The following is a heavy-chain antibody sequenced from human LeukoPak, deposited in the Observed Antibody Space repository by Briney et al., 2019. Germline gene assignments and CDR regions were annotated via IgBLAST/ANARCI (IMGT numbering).Heavy chain of an antibody. CDR3: AKAQRYGSGSAHYYYYYGMDV. CDR1: GFTFSSYA. CDR2: ISYDGSNK. D-gene: IGHD3-10*01. V-gene: IGHV3-30-3*01. Sequence: GGSLRLSCAASGFTFSSYAMHWVRQAPGKGLEWVAVISYDGSNKYYADSVKGRFTISRDNSKNTLYLQMNSLRAEDTAVYYCAKAQRYGSGSAHYYYYYGMDVWGQGTTVTVSS. J-gene: IGHJ6*02.